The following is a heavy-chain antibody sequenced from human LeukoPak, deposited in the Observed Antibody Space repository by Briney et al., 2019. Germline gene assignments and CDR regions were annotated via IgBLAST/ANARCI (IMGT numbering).Heavy chain of an antibody. D-gene: IGHD6-6*01. CDR1: RFTFSSYS. Sequence: PGGSLRLSYAASRFTFSSYSMNWVRQAPGKGLEWVSSISSFGSYIYYADSVKGRFTISRDNSKNTLYLQMNSLRAEDTAVYYCAKDGRYSSSSEIDYWGQGTLVTVSS. J-gene: IGHJ4*02. CDR2: ISSFGSYI. V-gene: IGHV3-21*01. CDR3: AKDGRYSSSSEIDY.